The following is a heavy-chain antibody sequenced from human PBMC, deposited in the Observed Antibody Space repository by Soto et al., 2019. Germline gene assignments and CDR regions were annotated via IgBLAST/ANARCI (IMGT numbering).Heavy chain of an antibody. V-gene: IGHV4-34*01. D-gene: IGHD3-22*01. CDR1: GGSFSGYY. CDR3: ARLITMIVVVTRDGMDV. Sequence: QVQLQQWGAGLLKPSETLSLTCAVYGGSFSGYYWSWIRQPPGKGLEWIGEINHSGSTNYNPSLKSRVTISVDTSNNQFSLKLSSVTAADTAVYYCARLITMIVVVTRDGMDVWGQGTTVTVSS. CDR2: INHSGST. J-gene: IGHJ6*02.